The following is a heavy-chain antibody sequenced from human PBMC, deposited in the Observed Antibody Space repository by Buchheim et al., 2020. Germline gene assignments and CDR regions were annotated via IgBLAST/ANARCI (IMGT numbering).Heavy chain of an antibody. CDR2: ISYDGSNK. Sequence: QVQLVESGGGVVQPGRSLRLSCAASGFTFSSYGMHWVRQAPGKGLEWVAVISYDGSNKYYADSVKGRFTISSDNSNNKLYLQMNSLRAEDTAVYYCAKALLWFGELSVYGMDVWGQGTT. CDR3: AKALLWFGELSVYGMDV. J-gene: IGHJ6*02. V-gene: IGHV3-30*18. D-gene: IGHD3-10*01. CDR1: GFTFSSYG.